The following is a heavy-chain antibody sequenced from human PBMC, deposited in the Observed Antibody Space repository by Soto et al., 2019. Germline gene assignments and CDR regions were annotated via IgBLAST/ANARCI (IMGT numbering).Heavy chain of an antibody. CDR2: VYYRYRS. D-gene: IGHD4-4*01. V-gene: IGHV4-39*01. J-gene: IGHJ4*02. CDR3: VSQRTTVITQYHSDY. Sequence: TLPLHCTFFRRSVPNSSYYWGWICQSPGKGRKWIDSVYYRYRSYSKSSVKSRVTISVDTSKKQFSLNLNYVTASDTAVYFCVSQRTTVITQYHSDYWGPGALVTVSS. CDR1: RRSVPNSSYY.